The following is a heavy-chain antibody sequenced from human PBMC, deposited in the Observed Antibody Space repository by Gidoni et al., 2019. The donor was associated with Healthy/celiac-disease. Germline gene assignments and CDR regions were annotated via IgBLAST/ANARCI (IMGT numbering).Heavy chain of an antibody. J-gene: IGHJ3*02. CDR3: ATENCSSTSCYFDAFDI. V-gene: IGHV3-21*01. CDR2: ISSSSSYI. D-gene: IGHD2-2*01. CDR1: GFTLSSYS. Sequence: EVQLVESGGGLVKPGGSLRLSCAASGFTLSSYSMNWVRQAPGKGLEWVSSISSSSSYIYYADSVKGRFTISRDNAKNSLYLQMNSLRAEDTAVYYCATENCSSTSCYFDAFDIWGQGTMVTVSS.